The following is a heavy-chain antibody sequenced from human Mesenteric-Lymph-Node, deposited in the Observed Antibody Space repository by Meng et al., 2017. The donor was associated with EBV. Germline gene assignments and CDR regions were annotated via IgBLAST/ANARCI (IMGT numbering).Heavy chain of an antibody. D-gene: IGHD2-15*01. J-gene: IGHJ4*02. CDR3: ARDQYCSGGSCLEIDF. CDR1: GYTFINYG. Sequence: QVQLGQSGAEVQKPGAAVKVSCKASGYTFINYGISWVRQAPGQGLEWMGWISGYTGNTKYAEKVQGRVTMTTDTSTSTAYMELGSLRSNDTAVYYCARDQYCSGGSCLEIDFWGQGTLVTVPS. CDR2: ISGYTGNT. V-gene: IGHV1-18*01.